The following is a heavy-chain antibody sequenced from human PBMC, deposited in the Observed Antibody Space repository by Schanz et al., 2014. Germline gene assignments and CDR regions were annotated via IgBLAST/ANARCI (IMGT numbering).Heavy chain of an antibody. V-gene: IGHV3-33*08. CDR1: GFTFSDYY. J-gene: IGHJ6*03. D-gene: IGHD6-19*01. CDR3: ARDHQWLARYYMDV. CDR2: IWYDGSKT. Sequence: QVQLVESGGTLVKPGGSLRLSCVVSGFTFSDYYMSWIRQAPGKGLEWVGVIWYDGSKTYYADSVKGRFTISRDNSKNSLYLQMNSLRVEDTAVYYCARDHQWLARYYMDVWGKGTTVTVSS.